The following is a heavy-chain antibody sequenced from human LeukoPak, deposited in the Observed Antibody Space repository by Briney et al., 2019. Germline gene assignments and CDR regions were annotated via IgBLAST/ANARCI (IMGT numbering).Heavy chain of an antibody. CDR1: GFTFSSHE. D-gene: IGHD3-9*01. Sequence: GGSLRLSCAASGFTFSSHEMNWVRQAPGKGLEWVSYISSSGSTIYYADSVKGRFTISRDNAKNSLYLQMNSLRAEDAAVYYCARDYSDILTGYSPLDYWGQGTLVTVSS. V-gene: IGHV3-48*03. CDR2: ISSSGSTI. CDR3: ARDYSDILTGYSPLDY. J-gene: IGHJ4*02.